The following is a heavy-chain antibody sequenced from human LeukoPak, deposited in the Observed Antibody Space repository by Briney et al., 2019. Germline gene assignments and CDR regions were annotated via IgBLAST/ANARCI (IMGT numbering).Heavy chain of an antibody. CDR1: GGSISSGSSY. Sequence: SETLSLTCTVSGGSISSGSSYWSWIRQPAGKGLEWIGRIYTSESTNYNPSLKSQVTISVDTSKNQFSLKLSSVTAADTAVYYCARGGDYGDYEGYWGQGTLVTVSS. CDR2: IYTSEST. CDR3: ARGGDYGDYEGY. D-gene: IGHD4-17*01. V-gene: IGHV4-61*02. J-gene: IGHJ4*02.